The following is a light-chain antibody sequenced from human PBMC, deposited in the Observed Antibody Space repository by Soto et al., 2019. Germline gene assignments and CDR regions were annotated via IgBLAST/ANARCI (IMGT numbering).Light chain of an antibody. CDR2: KAS. Sequence: DVQLTQSPSTLSASVGDRVTITCRASQSVSSWLAWYQAKPGKAPNLLIYKASTLESGVPSRFSGSESGTEFTLTISSLQPDDFATYYCQQYRSYSWTFGQGTKVEI. CDR1: QSVSSW. J-gene: IGKJ1*01. V-gene: IGKV1-5*03. CDR3: QQYRSYSWT.